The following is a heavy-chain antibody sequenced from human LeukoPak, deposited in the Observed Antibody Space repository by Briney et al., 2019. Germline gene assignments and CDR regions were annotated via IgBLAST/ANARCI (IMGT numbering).Heavy chain of an antibody. V-gene: IGHV3-23*01. CDR2: ISGSGGST. D-gene: IGHD2-8*02. CDR3: ARDREPGTSASRFDY. CDR1: GFTFSSYA. J-gene: IGHJ4*02. Sequence: GGSLRLSCAASGFTFSSYAMSWVRQAPGKGLKWVSGISGSGGSTYYADSVKGRFTISRDNSKNTLYLQMNSLRAEDTAVYYCARDREPGTSASRFDYWGQGTLVTVSS.